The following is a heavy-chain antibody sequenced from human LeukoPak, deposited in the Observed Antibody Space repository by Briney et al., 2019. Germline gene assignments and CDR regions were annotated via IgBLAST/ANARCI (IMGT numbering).Heavy chain of an antibody. J-gene: IGHJ4*02. CDR2: ISGSGGST. V-gene: IGHV3-23*01. Sequence: PGGSLSLSCAASGFTFSSYAMSWARKAPGKGLEWVSAISGSGGSTYYADSVKGRFTISRDNAKNTLYLQMSSLRAEDTAVYYCAKLAVGKYCSSTSCFSRFDYWGQGTLVTVSS. CDR3: AKLAVGKYCSSTSCFSRFDY. D-gene: IGHD2-2*01. CDR1: GFTFSSYA.